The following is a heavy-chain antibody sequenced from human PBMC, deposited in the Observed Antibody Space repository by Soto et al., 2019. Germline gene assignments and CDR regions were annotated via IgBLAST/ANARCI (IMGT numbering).Heavy chain of an antibody. D-gene: IGHD6-13*01. Sequence: EVQLVESGGGLIQPGGSLRLSCAASGFTVSTYYMSWVRQAPGKGLEWVSVIYSGGSTYYADSVKGRFTISRDNSKNTLYLRMNSLRAEDTAVYYCARASIAAAGYYFDSWGQGTLVTVSS. CDR1: GFTVSTYY. CDR3: ARASIAAAGYYFDS. V-gene: IGHV3-53*01. J-gene: IGHJ4*02. CDR2: IYSGGST.